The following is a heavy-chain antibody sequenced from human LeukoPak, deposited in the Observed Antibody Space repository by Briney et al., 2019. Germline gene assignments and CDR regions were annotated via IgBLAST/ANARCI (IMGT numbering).Heavy chain of an antibody. Sequence: GGSLRLSRAASGFTFNTYAMHWIRQAPGKGLEYVSAISSNGDSTYYANSVKDRFTISRDNSKNTLYLQMGRLRAEDMAVYYCARSRYCSTITCYTSPNWFDPWGQGTLVTVSS. CDR1: GFTFNTYA. V-gene: IGHV3-64*01. CDR2: ISSNGDST. D-gene: IGHD2-2*02. J-gene: IGHJ5*02. CDR3: ARSRYCSTITCYTSPNWFDP.